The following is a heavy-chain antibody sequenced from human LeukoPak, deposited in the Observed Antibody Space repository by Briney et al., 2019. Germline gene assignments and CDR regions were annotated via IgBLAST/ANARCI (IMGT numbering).Heavy chain of an antibody. CDR3: AQSSGWDSLKY. J-gene: IGHJ4*02. Sequence: ASVTVSFTASGHTFTAYYMHWVRHAPGQGLEWMGWINPNSGGTNHAQKFQGRVSMTRDTSISTAYMELSRLRSDDTAVYYCAQSSGWDSLKYWGQGTLVTVSS. CDR1: GHTFTAYY. V-gene: IGHV1-2*02. CDR2: INPNSGGT. D-gene: IGHD6-19*01.